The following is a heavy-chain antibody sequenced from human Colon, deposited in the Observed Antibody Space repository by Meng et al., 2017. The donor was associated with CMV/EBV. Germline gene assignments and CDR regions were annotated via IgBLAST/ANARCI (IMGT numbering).Heavy chain of an antibody. CDR1: GSIFSNYA. CDR2: IYGGGSST. D-gene: IGHD3-10*01. CDR3: AIGVVDLHRYSYFGLDV. V-gene: IGHV3-23*03. J-gene: IGHJ6*02. Sequence: GASLKISCAVSGSIFSNYAMNWVRQAPGKGLEWVSVIYGGGSSTYYADSVEGRFTISRNNSKNTLYLQMNSLSADDTAVYYCAIGVVDLHRYSYFGLDVWGQGTTVTVSS.